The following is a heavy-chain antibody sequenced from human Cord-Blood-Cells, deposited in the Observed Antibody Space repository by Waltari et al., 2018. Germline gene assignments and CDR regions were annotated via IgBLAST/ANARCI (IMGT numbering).Heavy chain of an antibody. CDR2: ISGSGGST. Sequence: EVQLLESGGGLVQPGGSLRLSCAASGFTFSSYAMSWVRQAPGKGLEWVSAISGSGGSTYYADSVKGRFTISRDNSKNTLYLQMNSLRAEDTAVYYCAKDSGGSYYYYYYMDVWGKGTTVTVSS. CDR1: GFTFSSYA. D-gene: IGHD1-26*01. V-gene: IGHV3-23*01. CDR3: AKDSGGSYYYYYYMDV. J-gene: IGHJ6*03.